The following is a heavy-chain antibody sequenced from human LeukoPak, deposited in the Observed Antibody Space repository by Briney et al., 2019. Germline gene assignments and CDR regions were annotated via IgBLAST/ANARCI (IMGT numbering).Heavy chain of an antibody. D-gene: IGHD2-2*01. CDR3: ARERASPQYCSSTSCYPIRDLDY. CDR2: ISSNGGST. Sequence: GGSLRLSCAASGFTFSSYAMHWVRQAPGKGLEYVSAISSNGGSTYYANSVKGRFTISRDNSKNTLYLQMGSLRAEDMAVYYCARERASPQYCSSTSCYPIRDLDYWGQGTLVTVSS. J-gene: IGHJ4*02. CDR1: GFTFSSYA. V-gene: IGHV3-64*01.